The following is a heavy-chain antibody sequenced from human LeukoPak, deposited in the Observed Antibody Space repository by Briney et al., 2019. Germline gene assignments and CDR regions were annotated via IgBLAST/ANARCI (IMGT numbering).Heavy chain of an antibody. CDR2: ITIGSSTI. Sequence: GGSLRLSCAASGFPFSTYSMNWVRQAPGKGLEWISYITIGSSTIYYADSVKGRLTISRDNTNNSLFLQTNSLRVEDTAVYYCTSGPSQAFDIWGQGTMVIVSS. CDR1: GFPFSTYS. CDR3: TSGPSQAFDI. V-gene: IGHV3-48*01. J-gene: IGHJ3*02.